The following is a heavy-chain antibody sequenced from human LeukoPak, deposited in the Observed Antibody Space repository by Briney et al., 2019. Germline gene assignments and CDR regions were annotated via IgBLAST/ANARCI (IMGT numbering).Heavy chain of an antibody. CDR2: IYHSGST. Sequence: PSETLSLTCAVSGYSISSGYYWGWIRQPPGKGLDWIGSIYHSGSTYYNPSLKSRVTISVDTSKNQFSLKLSSVTAADTAVYYCARVGGYDILTGYYPLPFDYWGQGTLVTVSS. V-gene: IGHV4-38-2*01. J-gene: IGHJ4*02. CDR3: ARVGGYDILTGYYPLPFDY. CDR1: GYSISSGYY. D-gene: IGHD3-9*01.